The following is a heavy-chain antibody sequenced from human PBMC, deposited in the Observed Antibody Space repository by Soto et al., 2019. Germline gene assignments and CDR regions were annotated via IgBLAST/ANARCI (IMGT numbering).Heavy chain of an antibody. D-gene: IGHD3-9*01. Sequence: SETLSLTCTVSGGSISSSNYYWGWIRQPPGKGLEWIGSIYYSGSTYYNPSLKSRVTISVDTSKNQFSLKLTSVTAADTAVYYCGRLEGLATISYYFDYWGQGALVTVSS. V-gene: IGHV4-39*01. CDR3: GRLEGLATISYYFDY. CDR2: IYYSGST. CDR1: GGSISSSNYY. J-gene: IGHJ4*02.